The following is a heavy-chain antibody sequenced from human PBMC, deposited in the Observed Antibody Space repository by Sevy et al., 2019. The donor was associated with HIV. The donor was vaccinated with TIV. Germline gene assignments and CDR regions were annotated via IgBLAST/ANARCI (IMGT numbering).Heavy chain of an antibody. J-gene: IGHJ4*02. Sequence: GGSLRLSCAATGFTFTNAWMNWVRQAPGKGLEWVGHIKSKTDGGTTDYVAPVKGRFTISRDDSKSTVYLQMNSLKTEDTGVYYCATEYGYNYFDFWGPGTLVTVSS. D-gene: IGHD5-12*01. V-gene: IGHV3-15*07. CDR3: ATEYGYNYFDF. CDR1: GFTFTNAW. CDR2: IKSKTDGGTT.